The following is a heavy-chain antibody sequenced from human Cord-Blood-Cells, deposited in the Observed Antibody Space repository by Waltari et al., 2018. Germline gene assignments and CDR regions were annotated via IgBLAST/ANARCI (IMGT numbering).Heavy chain of an antibody. J-gene: IGHJ3*02. V-gene: IGHV4-31*03. D-gene: IGHD6-6*01. Sequence: QVQLQESGPGLVKPSQTLSLTCTVSGGSISSGGYYWSWIRQHPGKGLEWIGYIYYRGSTYYNPALKSRVTISVDTSKNQFSLKLSSVTAADTAVYYCARPRGGGSSSAFDIWGQGTMVTVSS. CDR2: IYYRGST. CDR1: GGSISSGGYY. CDR3: ARPRGGGSSSAFDI.